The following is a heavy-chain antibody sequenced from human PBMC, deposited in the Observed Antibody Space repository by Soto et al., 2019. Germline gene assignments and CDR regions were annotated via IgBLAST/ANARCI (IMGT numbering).Heavy chain of an antibody. CDR2: ISPYTGNT. D-gene: IGHD3-16*01. CDR1: GYIFVNYG. J-gene: IGHJ6*04. V-gene: IGHV1-18*01. CDR3: VMVDNYVTPTPQDV. Sequence: QVQLVQSGDEVKKHGASVKGSCKASGYIFVNYGIAWVRQAPGQGLEWMGWISPYTGNTHSATKVQGRITMPTDTSPSTAYMDLASLTSDDTAVYYCVMVDNYVTPTPQDVWRKGTTVTVSS.